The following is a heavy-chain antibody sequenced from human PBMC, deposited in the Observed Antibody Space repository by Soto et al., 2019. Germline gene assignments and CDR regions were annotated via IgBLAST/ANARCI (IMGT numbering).Heavy chain of an antibody. CDR2: INSSGGRT. V-gene: IGHV3-23*01. CDR1: GFTFSDYY. CDR3: SKLTAA. Sequence: GGSLRLSCAASGFTFSDYYMTWIRQAPGTGQEWVSSINSSGGRTYYADSVKGRFTVSRHNSNNTVFFKMNSLRDEDTAVYSGSKLTAAWGQGTLVTVS. D-gene: IGHD6-13*01. J-gene: IGHJ4*02.